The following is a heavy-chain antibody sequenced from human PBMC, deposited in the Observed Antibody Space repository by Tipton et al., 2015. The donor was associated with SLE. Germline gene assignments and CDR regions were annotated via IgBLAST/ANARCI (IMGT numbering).Heavy chain of an antibody. D-gene: IGHD6-19*01. CDR2: IYYSGST. CDR1: GGSISSHY. CDR3: ASLAVAGDFDY. J-gene: IGHJ4*02. Sequence: TLSLTCTVSGGSISSHYWSWIRQPPGKGLEWIGYIYYSGSTNYNPSLKSRVTISVDTSKNQFSLKLSSVTAADTAVYYCASLAVAGDFDYWGQGTLVTVSS. V-gene: IGHV4-59*08.